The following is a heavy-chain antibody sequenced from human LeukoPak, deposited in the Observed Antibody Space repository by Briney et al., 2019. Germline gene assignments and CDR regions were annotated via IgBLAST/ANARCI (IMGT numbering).Heavy chain of an antibody. CDR2: ISSSSSTM. D-gene: IGHD3-10*01. CDR1: GFTFSSYS. Sequence: GSLRLSCAASGFTFSSYSMNWVRQAPGKGLEWVSYISSSSSTMYYADSVKSRFTISRDNAKNSLYLQMNSLRAEDTAVYYCASWNFGNWFDHWGQGTLLTVSS. J-gene: IGHJ5*02. V-gene: IGHV3-48*01. CDR3: ASWNFGNWFDH.